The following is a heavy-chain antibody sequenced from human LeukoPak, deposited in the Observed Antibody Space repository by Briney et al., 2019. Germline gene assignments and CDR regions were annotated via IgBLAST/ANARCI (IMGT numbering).Heavy chain of an antibody. CDR1: GFTFSIYS. J-gene: IGHJ4*02. CDR2: TTSSGGNI. D-gene: IGHD3-22*01. V-gene: IGHV3-21*01. CDR3: ARGPSYYDPSGFYSEY. Sequence: GGSLRLSCAASGFTFSIYSMNRVRQAPGKGLEWVSSTTSSGGNIYYADSVKGRFTISRDNAKNSLYLQMNSLRAEDTAVYYCARGPSYYDPSGFYSEYWGQGTLVTVSS.